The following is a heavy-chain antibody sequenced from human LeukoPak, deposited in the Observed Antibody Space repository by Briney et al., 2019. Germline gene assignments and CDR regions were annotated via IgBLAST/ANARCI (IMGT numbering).Heavy chain of an antibody. CDR2: INSNNGDT. J-gene: IGHJ5*02. CDR3: ARAYVRNYFDP. CDR1: GYTFTAYY. D-gene: IGHD1-7*01. Sequence: ASVKVSCKASGYTFTAYYMHWVRQAPGQGLEWMGCINSNNGDTGYAQKFHGRVTMTRDTSISTAYMELSSLTSDDTVVYYCARAYVRNYFDPWGQGTLVTVSS. V-gene: IGHV1-2*02.